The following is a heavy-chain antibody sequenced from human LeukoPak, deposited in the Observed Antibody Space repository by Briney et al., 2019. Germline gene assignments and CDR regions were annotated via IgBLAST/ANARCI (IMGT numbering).Heavy chain of an antibody. CDR3: ARIYCSSTSCSNWFGP. V-gene: IGHV1-46*01. CDR1: GYTFTSYY. CDR2: INPSGGST. D-gene: IGHD2-2*01. Sequence: ASVNVSCRASGYTFTSYYMHWVRQAPGQGLEWMGIINPSGGSTSYAQKFQGRVTMTRDTSTSTVYMELSSLRSEDTAVYYCARIYCSSTSCSNWFGPWGQGTLVTVSS. J-gene: IGHJ5*02.